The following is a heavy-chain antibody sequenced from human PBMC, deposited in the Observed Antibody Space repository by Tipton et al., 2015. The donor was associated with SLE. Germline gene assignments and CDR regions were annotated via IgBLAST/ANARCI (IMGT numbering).Heavy chain of an antibody. CDR3: ARGPQRCRFDY. J-gene: IGHJ4*02. Sequence: GSLRLSCAASGFTVSRNYMSWVRQAPGKGLEWVSVIYSGGSTYYADSVKGRFTISRDNSKNTLYLQMNSLRAEDTAVYYCARGPQRCRFDYWGQETLVTVSS. CDR2: IYSGGST. V-gene: IGHV3-66*01. CDR1: GFTVSRNY. D-gene: IGHD4/OR15-4a*01.